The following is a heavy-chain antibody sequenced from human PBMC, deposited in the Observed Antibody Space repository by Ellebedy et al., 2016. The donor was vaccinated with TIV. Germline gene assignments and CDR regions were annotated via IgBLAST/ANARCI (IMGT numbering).Heavy chain of an antibody. J-gene: IGHJ4*02. Sequence: GESLKISCRGSGYSFISYWIGCVRQMPGKGLEWMGIFYPGDSVFRYSPSFQVQVTISADKSISTAYLQWSSLKASDTAMYYCARQAPYSNYLDYWGQGTLVTVSS. V-gene: IGHV5-51*01. CDR2: FYPGDSVF. D-gene: IGHD5-12*01. CDR3: ARQAPYSNYLDY. CDR1: GYSFISYW.